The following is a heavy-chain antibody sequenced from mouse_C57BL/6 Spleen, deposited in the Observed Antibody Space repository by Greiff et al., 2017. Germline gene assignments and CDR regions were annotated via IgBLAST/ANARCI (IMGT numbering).Heavy chain of an antibody. Sequence: EVQLQQSGPELAKPGASVKISCKASGYTFTDYCMNWVKQSHGKCLEWIGDIYPNNGGTSYNQKFKGKATMTVDKASSTAYMELRSLTSEDSAVYDCARTLHQECIFDYWGQGTTLTVSS. CDR3: ARTLHQECIFDY. CDR1: GYTFTDYC. D-gene: IGHD1-1*01. J-gene: IGHJ2*01. V-gene: IGHV1-26*01. CDR2: IYPNNGGT.